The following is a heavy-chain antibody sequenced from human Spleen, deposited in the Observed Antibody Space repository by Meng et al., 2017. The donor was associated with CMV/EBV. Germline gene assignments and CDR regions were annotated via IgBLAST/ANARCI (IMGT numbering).Heavy chain of an antibody. J-gene: IGHJ5*01. CDR2: INPKNGDT. CDR1: RYTLTGHY. V-gene: IGHV1-2*02. Sequence: CKASRYTLTGHYMHWVRQAPGQGLEWMGWINPKNGDTNYAQKFQGRVTMTRDTSISTAYIELRRLRYDDTAVYYCARDGSGSNDWFDSWGQGTLVTVSS. D-gene: IGHD1-26*01. CDR3: ARDGSGSNDWFDS.